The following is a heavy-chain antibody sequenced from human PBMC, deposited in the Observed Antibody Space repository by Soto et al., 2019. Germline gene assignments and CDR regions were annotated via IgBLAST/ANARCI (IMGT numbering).Heavy chain of an antibody. CDR3: ARGKTVLRFLEWLSPGGHWFDP. CDR1: GGSFSGYY. V-gene: IGHV4-34*01. J-gene: IGHJ5*02. Sequence: TSETLSLTCAVYGGSFSGYYWSWIRQPPGKGLEWIGEINHSGSTNYNPSLKSRVTISVDTSKNQFSLKLSSVTAADTAVYYCARGKTVLRFLEWLSPGGHWFDPWGQGSLVTVSS. D-gene: IGHD3-3*01. CDR2: INHSGST.